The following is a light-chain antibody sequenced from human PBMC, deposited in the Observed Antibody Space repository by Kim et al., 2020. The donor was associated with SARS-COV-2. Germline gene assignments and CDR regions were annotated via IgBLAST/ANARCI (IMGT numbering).Light chain of an antibody. V-gene: IGKV1-9*01. CDR1: QDISNR. CDR3: QHLNNYPT. Sequence: DIQLTQSPSFLSASVGDRVTITCRASQDISNRLAWYQLKSGKAPKLLIYLTSTLRSGVPSRFSGSGSSTEFTLTISSLQPEDFATYYCQHLNNYPTFGGGTKVDIK. CDR2: LTS. J-gene: IGKJ4*01.